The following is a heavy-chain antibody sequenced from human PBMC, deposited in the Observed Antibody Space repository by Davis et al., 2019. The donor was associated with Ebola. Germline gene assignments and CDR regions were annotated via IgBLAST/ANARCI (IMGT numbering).Heavy chain of an antibody. CDR2: ISAYNGNT. CDR3: ARRIGDYGDWYYFDY. D-gene: IGHD4-17*01. J-gene: IGHJ4*02. Sequence: ASVTVSCKASGYTFTSYGISWVRQAPGQGLEWMGWISAYNGNTNYAQKLQGRVTMTTDTSTSTAYMELRSLRSADTAVYYCARRIGDYGDWYYFDYWGQGTLVTVSS. CDR1: GYTFTSYG. V-gene: IGHV1-18*01.